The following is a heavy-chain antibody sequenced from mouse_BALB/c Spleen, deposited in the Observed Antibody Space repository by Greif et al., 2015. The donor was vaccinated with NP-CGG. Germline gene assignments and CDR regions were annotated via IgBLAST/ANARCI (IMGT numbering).Heavy chain of an antibody. J-gene: IGHJ1*01. CDR1: GFTFSSYG. Sequence: VQLQQSGGDLVKPGGSLKLSCAASGFTFSSYGMSWVRQTPDKRLEWVATISSGGSYTYYPDSVKGRFTISRDNAKNTLYLQMSSLKSEDTAMYYCARRELGNWYFDVWGAGTTVTVSS. CDR3: ARRELGNWYFDV. CDR2: ISSGGSYT. D-gene: IGHD4-1*01. V-gene: IGHV5-6*01.